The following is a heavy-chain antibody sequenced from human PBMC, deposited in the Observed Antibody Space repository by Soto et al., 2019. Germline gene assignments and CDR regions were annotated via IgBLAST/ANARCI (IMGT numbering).Heavy chain of an antibody. CDR3: ARKGWGYDILTGYWNWFDP. J-gene: IGHJ5*02. CDR1: GGSVSSGSYY. D-gene: IGHD3-9*01. CDR2: IYYSGST. Sequence: SETLSLTCTVSGGSVSSGSYYWSWIRQPPGKGLEWIGYIYYSGSTNYNPSLKSRVTISVDTSKNQFSLKLSSVTAADTAMYYCARKGWGYDILTGYWNWFDPWGQGTLVTVSS. V-gene: IGHV4-61*01.